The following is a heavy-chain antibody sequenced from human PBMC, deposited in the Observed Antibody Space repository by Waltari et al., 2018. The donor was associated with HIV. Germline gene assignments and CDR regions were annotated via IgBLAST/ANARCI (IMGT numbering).Heavy chain of an antibody. D-gene: IGHD2-21*01. CDR3: ARGVAFGGYYYGMDV. CDR2: IYYSGST. Sequence: QVQLQESGPGLVKPSETLSLTCTVSGGSISSYYWSWIRQPPGKGLEWIGYIYYSGSTNYNPSLKGRVTISVDTSKNQFSLKLSSVTTADTAVYYCARGVAFGGYYYGMDVWGQGTTVTVSS. J-gene: IGHJ6*02. V-gene: IGHV4-59*01. CDR1: GGSISSYY.